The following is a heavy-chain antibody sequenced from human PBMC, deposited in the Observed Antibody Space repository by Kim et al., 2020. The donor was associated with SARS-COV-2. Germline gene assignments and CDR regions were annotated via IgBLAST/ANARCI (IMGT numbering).Heavy chain of an antibody. CDR1: GFTFNKYA. V-gene: IGHV3-23*01. Sequence: GGSLRLSCTASGFTFNKYAMNWVRQAPGKGLEWVSVISASGGRTFYADSVKGRFTISRDNSKNTLYLQMNSLTAEDTAIYYCAKDTYDFWTGYPPYYFDYWGQGTLVTVSS. D-gene: IGHD3-3*01. CDR3: AKDTYDFWTGYPPYYFDY. CDR2: ISASGGRT. J-gene: IGHJ4*02.